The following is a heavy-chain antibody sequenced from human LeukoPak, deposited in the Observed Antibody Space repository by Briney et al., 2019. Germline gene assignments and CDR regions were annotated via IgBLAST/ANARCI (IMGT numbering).Heavy chain of an antibody. CDR1: GFTFSSYA. J-gene: IGHJ5*02. CDR3: AKDSSSWYVGTNWFDP. V-gene: IGHV3-23*01. Sequence: PGGSLRLSCAASGFTFSSYAMSWVRQAPGKGLEWVSAISGSGGSTYYADSVKGRFTISRDNSKNTLHLQMNSLRAEDTAVYYCAKDSSSWYVGTNWFDPWGQGTLVTVSS. D-gene: IGHD6-13*01. CDR2: ISGSGGST.